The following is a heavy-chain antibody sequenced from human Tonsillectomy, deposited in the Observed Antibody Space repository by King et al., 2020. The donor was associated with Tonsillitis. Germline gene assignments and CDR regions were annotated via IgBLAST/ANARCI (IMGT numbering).Heavy chain of an antibody. V-gene: IGHV4-59*01. J-gene: IGHJ3*02. Sequence: VQLQESGPGLVKPSETLSLTCTVSGDSIRSDYWSWIRQPPGKGLEWIGYIYYSGSTNYNPSLNSRVTISVDTSKNQFSLRLSSVTAADTAVYYCARVSGLDFGALSDAFDMWGQGTMVTVSS. CDR3: ARVSGLDFGALSDAFDM. CDR2: IYYSGST. D-gene: IGHD3-10*01. CDR1: GDSIRSDY.